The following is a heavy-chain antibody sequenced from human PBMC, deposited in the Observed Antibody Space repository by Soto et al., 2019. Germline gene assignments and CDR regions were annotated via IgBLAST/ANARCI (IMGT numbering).Heavy chain of an antibody. J-gene: IGHJ4*02. CDR1: GGSISSDGYY. Sequence: PSETLSLTCAVSGGSISSDGYYWSLFRQPTGKGLEWIGYIYHSGSTYYNPSLKRRVTISVDRSKNQFSLKLSSVTAADTAVYYCARVPARWGQRSLVIVSS. CDR2: IYHSGST. CDR3: ARVPAR. V-gene: IGHV4-30-2*01. D-gene: IGHD2-2*01.